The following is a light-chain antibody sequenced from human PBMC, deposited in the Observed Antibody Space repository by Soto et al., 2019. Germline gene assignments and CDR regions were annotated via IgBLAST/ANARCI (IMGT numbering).Light chain of an antibody. J-gene: IGLJ1*01. CDR2: EVS. V-gene: IGLV2-14*01. CDR1: SSDVGGYNY. Sequence: QSALTQPASVSGSPGQSITISCTGTSSDVGGYNYVSWYQQHPGKAPKLVISEVSNRPSGVSNRFSGSKSGNTASLTISGLQAEDEADYYCSSFTTSRTDIFGTGTQLTVL. CDR3: SSFTTSRTDI.